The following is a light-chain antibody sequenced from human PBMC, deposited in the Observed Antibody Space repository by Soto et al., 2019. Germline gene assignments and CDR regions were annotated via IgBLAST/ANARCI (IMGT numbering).Light chain of an antibody. J-gene: IGKJ1*01. CDR2: AAS. CDR1: QAIRND. CDR3: LQHNTYPWT. V-gene: IGKV1-17*01. Sequence: DLQITHSPSSVSASVLDRVTITCRASQAIRNDLGWYQQKPGKAPKRLIYAASSLDSEVPLRFSGSGSGTEFALTISSLQPEDFATYYCLQHNTYPWTFGQGTKVDIK.